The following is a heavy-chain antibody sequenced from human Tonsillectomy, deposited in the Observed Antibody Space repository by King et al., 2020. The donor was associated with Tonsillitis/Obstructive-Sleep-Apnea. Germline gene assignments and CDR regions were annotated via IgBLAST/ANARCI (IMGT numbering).Heavy chain of an antibody. CDR2: TKSKTDGGTT. J-gene: IGHJ4*02. CDR3: TGRNQFDY. CDR1: GFTFSNAW. V-gene: IGHV3-15*01. Sequence: VQLVESGGGLLKPGGSLRLSCVVSGFTFSNAWMSWVRQAPGKGLEWVGRTKSKTDGGTTDYAAPVKGRFTIARDDSKNTLYLQMNSLKTEDTAMYYCTGRNQFDYWGKGTLVTVSS. D-gene: IGHD1-14*01.